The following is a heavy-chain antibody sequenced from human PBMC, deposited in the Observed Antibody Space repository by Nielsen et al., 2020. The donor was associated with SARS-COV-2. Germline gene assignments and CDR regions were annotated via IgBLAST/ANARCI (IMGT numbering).Heavy chain of an antibody. Sequence: GGSLRLSCAASGFTFSSYSMNWVRQAPGKGLEWVSSISSGSSYIYYADSVKGRFTISRDNAKNSLYLQMNSLRAEDTAVYYCARDHAPAAIKYYYGMDVWGQGTTVTVSS. CDR3: ARDHAPAAIKYYYGMDV. D-gene: IGHD2-2*01. CDR2: ISSGSSYI. CDR1: GFTFSSYS. V-gene: IGHV3-21*01. J-gene: IGHJ6*02.